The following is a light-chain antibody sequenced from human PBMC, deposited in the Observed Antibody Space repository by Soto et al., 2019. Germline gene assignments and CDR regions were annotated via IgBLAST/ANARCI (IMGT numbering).Light chain of an antibody. CDR3: QQYSDWPLYT. Sequence: EIVMTQSPATLSVSLGERATLSCRASQSVGGYLAWYQQRPGQVPRLLIYDAYTRAAGVPARFSGSRSGTEFSLTISSLQSEDFAVYYCQQYSDWPLYTFGQGTKLEIK. J-gene: IGKJ2*01. V-gene: IGKV3-15*01. CDR1: QSVGGY. CDR2: DAY.